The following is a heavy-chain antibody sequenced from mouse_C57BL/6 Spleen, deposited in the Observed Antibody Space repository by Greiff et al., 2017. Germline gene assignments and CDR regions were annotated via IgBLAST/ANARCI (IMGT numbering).Heavy chain of an antibody. Sequence: VQLQQSGPELVKPGASVKISCKASGYSFTGYYMNWVKQSPEKSLEWIGEINPRTGGTTYNQKFKAKATLTVDKSSSTAYLQLTSLTSEDSAFYYCSRYRYAFPTCYALDYWGQGTSVTVSS. CDR3: SRYRYAFPTCYALDY. V-gene: IGHV1-42*01. D-gene: IGHD2-10*01. CDR2: INPRTGGT. J-gene: IGHJ4*01. CDR1: GYSFTGYY.